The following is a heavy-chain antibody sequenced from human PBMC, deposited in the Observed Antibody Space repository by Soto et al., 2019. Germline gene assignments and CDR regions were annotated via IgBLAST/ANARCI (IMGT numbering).Heavy chain of an antibody. CDR3: ARQPTGFPNWFDS. J-gene: IGHJ5*01. CDR1: GGPIYSPSNN. V-gene: IGHV4-39*01. CDR2: IXXTXTX. Sequence: PSETQSLTCTVSGGPIYSPSNNRAFVRQDPGKGLXWMXXIXXTXTXXXNXXLKRRVSISVDTSKNQFSLRLSSVTAADTALYYCARQPTGFPNWFDSWGQGILVTVSS.